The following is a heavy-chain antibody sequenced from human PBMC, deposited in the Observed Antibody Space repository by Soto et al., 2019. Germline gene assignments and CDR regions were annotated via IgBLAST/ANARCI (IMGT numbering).Heavy chain of an antibody. CDR2: ISFDGIKR. CDR3: AKPIVAAGYYGMDV. V-gene: IGHV3-30*18. Sequence: VQLVESGGGLVQPGGSLRLSCVASGFTFRSYDMHWVRQAPGRGLEWMGVISFDGIKRYYADSVKGRFTISRDSSKNRLYLQMNSLRPEDTAVYYCAKPIVAAGYYGMDVWGQGTTVTVSS. J-gene: IGHJ6*02. D-gene: IGHD6-13*01. CDR1: GFTFRSYD.